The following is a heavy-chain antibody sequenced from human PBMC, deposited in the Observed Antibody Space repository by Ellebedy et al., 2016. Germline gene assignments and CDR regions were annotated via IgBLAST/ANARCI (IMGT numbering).Heavy chain of an antibody. V-gene: IGHV3-23*01. CDR3: AKKAPGAATALPDS. Sequence: GGSLRLXCAASGFTFSSYAMSRFALPLGKGLEWVSAISGSGGSTYYADSVKGRFTISRDNSKNTLYLQMNSLRAEDTAVYYWAKKAPGAATALPDSWGQGTLVAVSS. D-gene: IGHD6-25*01. CDR1: GFTFSSYA. J-gene: IGHJ4*02. CDR2: ISGSGGST.